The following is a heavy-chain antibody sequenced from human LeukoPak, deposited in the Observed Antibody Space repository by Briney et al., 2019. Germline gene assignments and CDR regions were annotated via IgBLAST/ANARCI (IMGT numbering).Heavy chain of an antibody. CDR1: GGTFSRYA. Sequence: GSSVKVSCKASGGTFSRYAISWVRQAPGQGLEWMGRIIPIFGIANYAQKFQDRVTITADKSTSTAYMELSSLRSEDTAVYYCARDGYCSGGSCYSRPHFDYWGQGTLVTVSS. J-gene: IGHJ4*02. D-gene: IGHD2-15*01. V-gene: IGHV1-69*04. CDR2: IIPIFGIA. CDR3: ARDGYCSGGSCYSRPHFDY.